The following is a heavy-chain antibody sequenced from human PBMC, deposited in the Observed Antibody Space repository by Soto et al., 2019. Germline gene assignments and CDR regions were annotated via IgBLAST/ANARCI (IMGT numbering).Heavy chain of an antibody. CDR2: IYYSGST. V-gene: IGHV4-31*03. D-gene: IGHD6-19*01. CDR3: ARDPNAGYSSGWYYFDY. CDR1: GGSISSGGYY. J-gene: IGHJ4*02. Sequence: PSQTLSLTCTVLGGSISSGGYYWSLIPKHPGKGREWIGTIYYSGSTYYNPSLKGRVTISVDTSKNQFSLKLSSVTAAETAVYYCARDPNAGYSSGWYYFDYWGQGTLVTVSS.